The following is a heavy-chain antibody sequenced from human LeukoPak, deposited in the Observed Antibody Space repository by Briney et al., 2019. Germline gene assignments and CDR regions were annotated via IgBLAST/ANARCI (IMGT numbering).Heavy chain of an antibody. D-gene: IGHD3-9*01. CDR3: AKTYYDILTGYGGPYYMDV. Sequence: SETLSLTCDVSGASIRNKFWSWLRHPPGKALEWIGYISYTGTTNYNPSLQSRVTISVDTSKNQLSLKLSSVTAADTAVYYCAKTYYDILTGYGGPYYMDVWGKGTTVTVSS. CDR2: ISYTGTT. J-gene: IGHJ6*03. CDR1: GASIRNKF. V-gene: IGHV4-59*03.